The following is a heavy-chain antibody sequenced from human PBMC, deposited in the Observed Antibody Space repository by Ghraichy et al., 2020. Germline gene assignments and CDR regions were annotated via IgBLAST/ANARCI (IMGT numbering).Heavy chain of an antibody. CDR1: GFTFSNAW. J-gene: IGHJ4*02. V-gene: IGHV3-15*01. CDR3: TTPAAY. Sequence: GGSLRLSCAASGFTFSNAWMSWVRQPPGKGLEWFGRIKSKTDVGTTDYAAHVKGRFTISRDDSKNTLYLQRNSLKTEDTAVYYCTTPAAYWGQGTLVTVSS. D-gene: IGHD6-25*01. CDR2: IKSKTDVGTT.